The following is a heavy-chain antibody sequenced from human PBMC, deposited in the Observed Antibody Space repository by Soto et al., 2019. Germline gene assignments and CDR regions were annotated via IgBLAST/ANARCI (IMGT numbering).Heavy chain of an antibody. D-gene: IGHD3-9*01. CDR2: INAGNGNT. CDR1: GYTFTSYA. J-gene: IGHJ5*02. CDR3: GREGVRYFDWLLSYNWFDP. V-gene: IGHV1-3*01. Sequence: GASVKVSCKASGYTFTSYAMHWVRQAPGQRLEWMGWINAGNGNTKYSQKFQGRVTITRDTSASTAYMELSSLRSEDTAVYYCGREGVRYFDWLLSYNWFDPWGQGTLVTVSS.